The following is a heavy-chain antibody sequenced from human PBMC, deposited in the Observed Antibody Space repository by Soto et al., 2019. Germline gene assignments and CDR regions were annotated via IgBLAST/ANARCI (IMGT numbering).Heavy chain of an antibody. CDR1: GFTVSYNY. D-gene: IGHD2-15*01. Sequence: EVQLVETGGGLMQPGESLRLSCAASGFTVSYNYMSWVRQAPGKGLEWVANIKQDGSEKYYVDSVKGRFTISRDNAKNSLYLQMNSLRAEDTAVYYCARGRCSGGSCYSFDYWGQGTLVTVSS. J-gene: IGHJ4*02. CDR2: IKQDGSEK. CDR3: ARGRCSGGSCYSFDY. V-gene: IGHV3-7*03.